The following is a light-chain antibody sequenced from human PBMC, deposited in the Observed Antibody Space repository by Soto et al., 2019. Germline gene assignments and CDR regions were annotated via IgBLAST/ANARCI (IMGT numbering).Light chain of an antibody. V-gene: IGLV2-14*01. CDR3: SSYTSGSLVV. Sequence: QSALTQPASVSGSPGQSITISCTGTSSDVGGYNYVSWYQQHPGKAPKLMIYDVSNRPSGVSNRFFGSKSGNTASLTISGLQAEDEADYYCSSYTSGSLVVFGGGTKLTVL. J-gene: IGLJ2*01. CDR2: DVS. CDR1: SSDVGGYNY.